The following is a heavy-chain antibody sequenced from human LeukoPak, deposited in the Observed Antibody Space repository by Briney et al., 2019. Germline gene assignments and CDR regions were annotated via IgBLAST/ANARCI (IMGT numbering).Heavy chain of an antibody. J-gene: IGHJ6*03. D-gene: IGHD2-2*01. V-gene: IGHV1-2*02. CDR2: INPNSGGT. CDR1: GYTFTGFH. CDR3: ARETLPAALYYYYYMDV. Sequence: ASVKVSCKASGYTFTGFHMHWVRQAPGQGLEWMGWINPNSGGTNYAQKFQGRVTMTRDTSISTAYMELSRLRSDDTAVYYCARETLPAALYYYYYMDVWGKGTTVTISS.